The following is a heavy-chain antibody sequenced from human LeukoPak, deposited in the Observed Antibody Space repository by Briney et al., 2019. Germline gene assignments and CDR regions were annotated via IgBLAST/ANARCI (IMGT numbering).Heavy chain of an antibody. Sequence: GGSLRLSCAASGFTFSTYWMSWVRQAPGKGLEWVAVTSYDGSNKYYADSVKGRFTISRDNSKNTLYLQMNSLRAEDTAVYYCAKDKGQQLLLNWFDPWGQGTLVTVSS. J-gene: IGHJ5*02. V-gene: IGHV3-30*18. CDR3: AKDKGQQLLLNWFDP. CDR1: GFTFSTYW. D-gene: IGHD2-2*01. CDR2: TSYDGSNK.